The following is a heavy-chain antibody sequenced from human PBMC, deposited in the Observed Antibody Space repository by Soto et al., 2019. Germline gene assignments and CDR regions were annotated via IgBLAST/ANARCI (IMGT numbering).Heavy chain of an antibody. Sequence: SETLSLTCTVSGGSISSYYWSWIRQPPGKGLEWIGYIYYSGSTNYNPSLKSRVTISVDTSKNQFSLKLSSVTAADTAVYYCARDQRSSPYYYYYGMDVWGQGTTVTVSS. CDR2: IYYSGST. J-gene: IGHJ6*02. CDR3: ARDQRSSPYYYYYGMDV. V-gene: IGHV4-59*01. CDR1: GGSISSYY. D-gene: IGHD1-26*01.